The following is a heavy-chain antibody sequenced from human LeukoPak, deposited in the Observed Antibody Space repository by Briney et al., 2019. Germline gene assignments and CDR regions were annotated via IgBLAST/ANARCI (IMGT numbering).Heavy chain of an antibody. V-gene: IGHV4-38-2*02. D-gene: IGHD2-21*02. Sequence: PSETLSLTCTVSGYSISSGYYWGWIRQPPGKGLEWIGSIYHSGSTYYNPSLKSRVTISVDTSKNQFSLKLSSVSAADTAVYYCARSLAYTYCGGDCQGAFDIWGQGTMVTVSS. CDR2: IYHSGST. CDR3: ARSLAYTYCGGDCQGAFDI. CDR1: GYSISSGYY. J-gene: IGHJ3*02.